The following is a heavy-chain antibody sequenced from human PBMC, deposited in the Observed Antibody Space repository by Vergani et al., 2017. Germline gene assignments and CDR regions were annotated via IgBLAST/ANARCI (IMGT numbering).Heavy chain of an antibody. J-gene: IGHJ2*01. V-gene: IGHV4-39*07. D-gene: IGHD3-22*01. CDR1: GGSISSSSYY. CDR3: ARGRGYYYDSTVYWYFDL. CDR2: IYYSGST. Sequence: QVQLQQWGAGLLKPSETLSLTCTVSGGSISSSSYYWGWIRQPPGKGLEWIGSIYYSGSTYYNPSLKSRVTISVDTSKNQFSLKLSSGTAADTAVYYCARGRGYYYDSTVYWYFDLWGRGTLVTVSS.